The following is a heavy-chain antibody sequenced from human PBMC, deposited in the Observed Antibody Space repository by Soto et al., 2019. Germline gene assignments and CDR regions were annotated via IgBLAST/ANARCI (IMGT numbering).Heavy chain of an antibody. CDR2: IYWDDDE. V-gene: IGHV2-5*02. J-gene: IGHJ4*02. CDR1: GFSLTSHHMG. D-gene: IGHD4-17*01. CDR3: AHAVDYDLLSFDH. Sequence: QITLRESGPALVRPAQTLTLTCTFSGFSLTSHHMGVAWIRQPPGKAMEWLSLIYWDDDERFNPSPKDMLAISKDTSKNQVVLTLTNMGPLDTATCFCAHAVDYDLLSFDHWGPGTLVTVSS.